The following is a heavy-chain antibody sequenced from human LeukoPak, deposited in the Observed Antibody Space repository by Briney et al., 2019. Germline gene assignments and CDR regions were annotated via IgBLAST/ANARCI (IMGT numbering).Heavy chain of an antibody. CDR3: ARVGGWLLYYFDY. CDR2: ISSSSSYI. D-gene: IGHD6-19*01. CDR1: GFTFSSYS. J-gene: IGHJ4*02. Sequence: GGSLRLSCAASGFTFSSYSMNWVRQAPGKGLEWVSSISSSSSYIYYADSVKGRFTISRDNAKNSLYLQMNSLRAEDTAVYYCARVGGWLLYYFDYWGQGTLVTVSS. V-gene: IGHV3-21*01.